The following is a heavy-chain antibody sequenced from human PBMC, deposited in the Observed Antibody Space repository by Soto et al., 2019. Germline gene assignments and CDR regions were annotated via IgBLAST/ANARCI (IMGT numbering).Heavy chain of an antibody. V-gene: IGHV3-48*01. D-gene: IGHD2-15*01. CDR2: ISSTSSTI. Sequence: GGSLRLSSVASGFTFSSYGMNWVRQAPGKGLEWVSYISSTSSTIYYADSVKGRFTISRDNAKNSLYLQMNSLRAEDTAVYYCARDQADIVVGTTLYYYYGMDVWGQGTTVTVSS. CDR1: GFTFSSYG. CDR3: ARDQADIVVGTTLYYYYGMDV. J-gene: IGHJ6*02.